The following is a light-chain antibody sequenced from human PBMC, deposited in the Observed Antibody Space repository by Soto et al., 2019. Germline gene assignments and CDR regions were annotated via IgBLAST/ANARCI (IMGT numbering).Light chain of an antibody. Sequence: DIKMGHSPVTLSVSPGGIATLSCRASQSISGTLAWYQQKPGQAPRLLIYGASRRATGIPARFSGSGSGTEFTLTISSLQSEDFAVYYCKQHKNGTPWTFGQGTKVDFK. CDR3: KQHKNGTPWT. V-gene: IGKV3-15*01. CDR2: GAS. J-gene: IGKJ1*01. CDR1: QSISGT.